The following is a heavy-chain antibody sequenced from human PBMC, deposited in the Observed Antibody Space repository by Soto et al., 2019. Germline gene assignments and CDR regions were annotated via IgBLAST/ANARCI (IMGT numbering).Heavy chain of an antibody. CDR2: INPATGAA. CDR3: ARGGGVGVAGSAAFDM. J-gene: IGHJ3*02. CDR1: GYPVTAYY. Sequence: QLHLVQSGAVVKKPGASVTVSCSASGYPVTAYYMHWVRQAPGRGLEWMGGINPATGAATYTQTFQGRVPMTRDRSTSTVFMELSGLTSGDTAGFYCARGGGVGVAGSAAFDMWGQGTLVTVSS. V-gene: IGHV1-2*02. D-gene: IGHD3-3*01.